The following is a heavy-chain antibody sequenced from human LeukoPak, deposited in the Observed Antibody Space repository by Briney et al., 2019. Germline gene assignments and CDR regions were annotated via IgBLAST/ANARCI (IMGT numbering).Heavy chain of an antibody. CDR2: ISAYNGNT. D-gene: IGHD2-2*01. V-gene: IGHV1-18*01. Sequence: AAVSVSCKASGYTFASYGISWVRQAPGQGREGMGWISAYNGNTNYAQKLQGRVTMTTDTSTSTAYMELRSLRSDDTAVYYCARDGLGVVPAAIFDYWGQGTLVTVSS. CDR3: ARDGLGVVPAAIFDY. J-gene: IGHJ4*02. CDR1: GYTFASYG.